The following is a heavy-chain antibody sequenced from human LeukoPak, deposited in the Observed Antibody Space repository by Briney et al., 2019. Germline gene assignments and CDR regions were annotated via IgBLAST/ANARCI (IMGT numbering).Heavy chain of an antibody. D-gene: IGHD2-21*02. CDR1: GRPISSNH. Sequence: SHTLALPRTVSGRPISSNHWRWIRQPPGKGLEGIGYIYYTGYTNYNPSLKSRVTISIDKSKNQFSLKLSSVTAADTAVYYCARANWVVTALDAFDIWGQGTMVTVSS. V-gene: IGHV4-59*13. J-gene: IGHJ3*02. CDR3: ARANWVVTALDAFDI. CDR2: IYYTGYT.